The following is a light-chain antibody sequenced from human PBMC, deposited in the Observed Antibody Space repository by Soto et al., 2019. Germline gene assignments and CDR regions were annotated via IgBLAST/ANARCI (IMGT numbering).Light chain of an antibody. V-gene: IGKV1-5*03. CDR1: QTISSW. J-gene: IGKJ1*01. CDR3: QHYNSYSEA. Sequence: DIQMTQSPSSLSASVGDRVTITCRASQTISSWLAWYQQKPGKAPKLLIYKASTLKSGVPSRFSGSGYGKEFTLTISSLQPDDFATYYCQHYNSYSEAFGKGTKV. CDR2: KAS.